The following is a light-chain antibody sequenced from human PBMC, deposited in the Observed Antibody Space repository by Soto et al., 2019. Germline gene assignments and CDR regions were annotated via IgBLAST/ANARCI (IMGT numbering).Light chain of an antibody. V-gene: IGLV2-8*01. J-gene: IGLJ3*02. CDR2: EVT. CDR3: SSYAASNNFYFV. CDR1: SSDVGGYNY. Sequence: QSVLTQPPSASGYPGQSVTISSTGTSSDVGGYNYVSWYQQYPGRAPKLMIYEVTKRPSGVPDRFSGSKSGNTASLTVSGLQAEDEADYYCSSYAASNNFYFVFGGGTKVTVL.